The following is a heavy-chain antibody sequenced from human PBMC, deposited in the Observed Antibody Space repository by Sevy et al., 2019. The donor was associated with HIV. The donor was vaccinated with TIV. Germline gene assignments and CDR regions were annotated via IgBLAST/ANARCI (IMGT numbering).Heavy chain of an antibody. CDR2: IYYSGST. V-gene: IGHV4-59*01. Sequence: SETLSLTCTVSGGSISSYYWSWIRQPPGKGLEWIGYIYYSGSTNYNPSLKSRVTISVDTSKNQFSLKLSSVTAADTAGVYWAGEFSKYCSGGSCYSPGNWFDPWGQGTLVTVSS. J-gene: IGHJ5*02. D-gene: IGHD2-15*01. CDR3: AGEFSKYCSGGSCYSPGNWFDP. CDR1: GGSISSYY.